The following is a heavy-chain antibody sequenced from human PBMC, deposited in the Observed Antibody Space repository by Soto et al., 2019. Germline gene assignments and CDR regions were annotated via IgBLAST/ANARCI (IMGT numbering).Heavy chain of an antibody. D-gene: IGHD6-13*01. Sequence: ASVKVSCKASGYTFTSYAMHWVRQAPGQRLEWMGWINAGNGNTKYSQKFQGRVTITRDTSASTAYMELSSLRSEDTAVYYCATSPPELYSSSWSGYYYYYGMDVWGQGTTVTVSS. CDR3: ATSPPELYSSSWSGYYYYYGMDV. CDR1: GYTFTSYA. V-gene: IGHV1-3*01. CDR2: INAGNGNT. J-gene: IGHJ6*02.